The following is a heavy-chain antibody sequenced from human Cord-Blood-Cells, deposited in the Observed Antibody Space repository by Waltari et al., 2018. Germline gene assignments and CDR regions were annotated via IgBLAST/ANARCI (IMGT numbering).Heavy chain of an antibody. CDR3: ARGLPYYYDSSGSRWFDP. CDR2: INHSGST. D-gene: IGHD3-22*01. Sequence: QVQLQQWGAGLLKPSATLSLTCAVYGGSFSGYYWSWTRQPPGKGLEWIGEINHSGSTNYNPSLKSRVTISVDTSKNQFSLKLSSVTAADTAVYYCARGLPYYYDSSGSRWFDPWGQGTLVTVSS. CDR1: GGSFSGYY. V-gene: IGHV4-34*01. J-gene: IGHJ5*02.